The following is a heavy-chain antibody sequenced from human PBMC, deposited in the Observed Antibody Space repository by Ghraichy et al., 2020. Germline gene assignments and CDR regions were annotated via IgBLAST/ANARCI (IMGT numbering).Heavy chain of an antibody. Sequence: ETLSLTCTVSGGSISSYYWSWIRQPPGKGLEWIGYIYTSGSTNYNPSLKSRVTISVDTSKNQFSLKLSSVTAADTAVYYCARSGRSGYYFDAFDIWGQGTMVTVSS. J-gene: IGHJ3*02. CDR2: IYTSGST. CDR3: ARSGRSGYYFDAFDI. D-gene: IGHD3-22*01. CDR1: GGSISSYY. V-gene: IGHV4-4*09.